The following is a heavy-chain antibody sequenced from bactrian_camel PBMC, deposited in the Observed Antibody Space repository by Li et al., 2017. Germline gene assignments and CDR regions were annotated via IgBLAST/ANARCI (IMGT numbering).Heavy chain of an antibody. D-gene: IGHD4*01. J-gene: IGHJ4*01. V-gene: IGHV3S25*01. CDR3: LHVDSESG. CDR1: GFPVSNSW. CDR2: VLSGGITT. Sequence: QVQLVESGGGLAQPGGSLRLSCAASGFPVSNSWMYWVRQAPGKGLEWVSTVLSGGITTYYADSVKGRFTTSRENAKNTMYLQMNSLKPEDTAVYYCLHVDSESGWGQGTQVTVS.